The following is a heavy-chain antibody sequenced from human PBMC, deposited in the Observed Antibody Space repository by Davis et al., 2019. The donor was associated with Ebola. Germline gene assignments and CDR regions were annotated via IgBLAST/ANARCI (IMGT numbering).Heavy chain of an antibody. Sequence: PGGSLRLSCAASGFTFSSYAMHWVRQAPGKGLEWVALISYDVTKKYYVDSVRGRFTISRDNSKNMLYLQMSSLRTEDTAVYYCVKGGGHSYGTFDYWGQGTLVTVSS. CDR3: VKGGGHSYGTFDY. D-gene: IGHD5-18*01. V-gene: IGHV3-30*04. CDR2: ISYDVTKK. J-gene: IGHJ4*02. CDR1: GFTFSSYA.